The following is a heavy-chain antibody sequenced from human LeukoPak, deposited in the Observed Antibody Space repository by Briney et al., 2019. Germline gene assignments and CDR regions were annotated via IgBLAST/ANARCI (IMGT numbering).Heavy chain of an antibody. V-gene: IGHV1-18*01. CDR1: GYTISSYS. CDR3: ARGNWNDPKVHSDY. J-gene: IGHJ4*02. D-gene: IGHD1-1*01. Sequence: GASVKVSCEASGYTISSYSITWVRQAPGQGLEWMGWISTFNGNTKYAQKFQGRVTLTTDTSTSTAFLELRSLSSDDTAIYYCARGNWNDPKVHSDYWGQGTLVTVSS. CDR2: ISTFNGNT.